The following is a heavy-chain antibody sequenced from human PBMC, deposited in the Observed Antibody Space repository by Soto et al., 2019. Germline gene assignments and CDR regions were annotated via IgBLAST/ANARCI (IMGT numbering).Heavy chain of an antibody. CDR2: IKSDGSST. J-gene: IGHJ6*02. V-gene: IGHV3-74*01. CDR3: ARSVRSGSFPYYYYAMDV. D-gene: IGHD3-10*01. Sequence: GGSLRLSCADSGSTSSNYWMHWVRQAPGKGLVWVSRIKSDGSSTSYADSVKGRFTISRDNAKNTLDLQMHGLRAEDMAVYYCARSVRSGSFPYYYYAMDVWGQGTTVTV. CDR1: GSTSSNYW.